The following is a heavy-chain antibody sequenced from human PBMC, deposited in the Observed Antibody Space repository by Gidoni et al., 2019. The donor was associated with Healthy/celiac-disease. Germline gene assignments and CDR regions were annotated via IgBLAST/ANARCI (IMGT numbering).Heavy chain of an antibody. Sequence: EVQLVESGGGLVQPGGSLRLACAASGLTFSSVSMHWVRQDPGKGLEWVSYISSSSSTIYYADSVKGRFTISRDNAKNSLYLQMNSLRAEDTAVYYCARDLPNCGGDCFKYNWFDPWGQGTLVTVSS. D-gene: IGHD2-21*01. CDR2: ISSSSSTI. J-gene: IGHJ5*02. CDR3: ARDLPNCGGDCFKYNWFDP. V-gene: IGHV3-48*01. CDR1: GLTFSSVS.